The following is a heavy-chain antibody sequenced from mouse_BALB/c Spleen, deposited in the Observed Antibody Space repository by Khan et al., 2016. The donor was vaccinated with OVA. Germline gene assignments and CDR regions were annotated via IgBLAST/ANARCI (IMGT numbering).Heavy chain of an antibody. J-gene: IGHJ4*01. V-gene: IGHV9-3-1*01. CDR1: GYMFTNYG. CDR2: IHTYTGDP. D-gene: IGHD2-14*01. CDR3: AKRGDYRFSFSYYDMYY. Sequence: LAESGPDLKTPGETVTISCKASGYMFTNYGMNWVKQAPGKGLKWMAWIHTYTGDPTNADDFEGRFASSLETPGTTACLQTNNPKNEATATSICAKRGDYRFSFSYYDMYYWDQGTSVTVSS.